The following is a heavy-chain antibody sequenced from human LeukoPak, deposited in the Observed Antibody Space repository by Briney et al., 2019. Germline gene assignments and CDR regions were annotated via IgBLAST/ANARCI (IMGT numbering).Heavy chain of an antibody. D-gene: IGHD3-3*01. CDR3: AKDQVLRFLEWLSPGAFDI. CDR2: IRYDGSNK. J-gene: IGHJ3*02. V-gene: IGHV3-30*02. CDR1: GFTFSSYG. Sequence: PGGSLRLSCAASGFTFSSYGMHWVRQAPGKGLEWVAFIRYDGSNKYYADSVKGRFTISRDNSKNTLYLQMNSLRAEDTAVYYCAKDQVLRFLEWLSPGAFDIWGQGTTVTVSS.